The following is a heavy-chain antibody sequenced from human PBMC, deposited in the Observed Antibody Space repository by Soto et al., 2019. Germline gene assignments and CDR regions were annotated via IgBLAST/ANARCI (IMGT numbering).Heavy chain of an antibody. Sequence: EVQLVESGGGLIQPGGSLRLSCAASGFTVSSNYMSWVRQAPGKGLEWVSVIYSGGSTYYADSVKGRFTISRDNSKNTLYLPMNSLRAEDTDVYYCARARGYEPFDYWGQGTLVTVSS. CDR1: GFTVSSNY. CDR2: IYSGGST. CDR3: ARARGYEPFDY. J-gene: IGHJ4*02. V-gene: IGHV3-53*01. D-gene: IGHD5-12*01.